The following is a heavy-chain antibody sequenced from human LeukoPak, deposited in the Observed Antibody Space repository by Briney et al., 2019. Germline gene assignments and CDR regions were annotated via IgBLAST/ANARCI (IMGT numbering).Heavy chain of an antibody. D-gene: IGHD1-26*01. Sequence: GGSLRLSCGASGFTFSSYGMHWVRQAPGKGLEWVAVIWYDGSIKYYADSVKGRFTISRDNPKNTLYLQMNSLRAEDTAVYYCARVGSGSYFLDGFDIWGQGTMVTVSS. V-gene: IGHV3-33*01. CDR3: ARVGSGSYFLDGFDI. J-gene: IGHJ3*02. CDR2: IWYDGSIK. CDR1: GFTFSSYG.